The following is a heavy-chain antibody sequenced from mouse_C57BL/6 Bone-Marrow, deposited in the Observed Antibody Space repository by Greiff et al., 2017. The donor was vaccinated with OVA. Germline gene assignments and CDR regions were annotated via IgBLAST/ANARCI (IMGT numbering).Heavy chain of an antibody. CDR1: GYTFTSYW. Sequence: VQLQQSGAELVKPGASVKLSCKASGYTFTSYWMHWVKQRPGQGLEWIGMIHPNSGSTNYNEKFKSKATLTVDKSSSTAYMQLSSLTSEDSAVYYCARREGYRFDYWGQGTTLTVSS. D-gene: IGHD2-2*01. CDR2: IHPNSGST. CDR3: ARREGYRFDY. V-gene: IGHV1-64*01. J-gene: IGHJ2*01.